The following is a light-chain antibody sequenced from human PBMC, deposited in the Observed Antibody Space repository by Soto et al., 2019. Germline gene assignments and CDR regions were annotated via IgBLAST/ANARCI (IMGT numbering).Light chain of an antibody. CDR3: QQYNNWPLT. CDR2: GAT. Sequence: MTQSPATLAVSPGERATLSCRASQTVHGDLAWYQQRPGQAPRLLIFGATSRSPDVPARLIGSGSGTDFTLTIDSLQSDDVAVYYCQQYNNWPLTFGGGTKVELK. CDR1: QTVHGD. V-gene: IGKV3-15*01. J-gene: IGKJ4*01.